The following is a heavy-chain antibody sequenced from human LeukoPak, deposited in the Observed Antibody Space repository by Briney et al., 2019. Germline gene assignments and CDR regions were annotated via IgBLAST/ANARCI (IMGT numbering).Heavy chain of an antibody. V-gene: IGHV5-51*01. D-gene: IGHD2-8*01. J-gene: IGHJ4*02. CDR2: FYPGDSDT. CDR3: ARRGHCIDDVCFGFDY. CDR1: GYSFSNFW. Sequence: SGESLKISCKGSGYSFSNFWIAWVRQMPGKGLEWMGIFYPGDSDTRYSPSFQGQVTISADKSISTAYLQWSSLKASDTATYYCARRGHCIDDVCFGFDYWGQGTLVTVSS.